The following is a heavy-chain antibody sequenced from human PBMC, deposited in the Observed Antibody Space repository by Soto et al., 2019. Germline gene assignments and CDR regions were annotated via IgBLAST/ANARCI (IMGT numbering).Heavy chain of an antibody. Sequence: SQTLSLTCAISGDSVSSNSAAWNWIRQSPSRGLEWLGRTYYRSKWYNDYAVSVKSRITINPDTSKNQFSLQLNSETPEDTAVYYCASSGRVAVAGTSAGWFDPWGQGTLVTVSS. CDR1: GDSVSSNSAA. V-gene: IGHV6-1*01. D-gene: IGHD6-19*01. CDR2: TYYRSKWYN. CDR3: ASSGRVAVAGTSAGWFDP. J-gene: IGHJ5*02.